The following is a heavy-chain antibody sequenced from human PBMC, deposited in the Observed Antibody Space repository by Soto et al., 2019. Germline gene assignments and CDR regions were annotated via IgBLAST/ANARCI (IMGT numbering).Heavy chain of an antibody. CDR1: GGSISSYY. V-gene: IGHV4-4*07. J-gene: IGHJ3*02. D-gene: IGHD5-18*01. CDR3: ARDVKAMIIGNAFDI. Sequence: QVQLQESGPGLVKPSETLSLTCTVSGGSISSYYWSWIRQPAGKGLEWIGRIYTSGSTNYNPSRKIRVTMSVDMSKNQFALKLSSVTAADTAVYYCARDVKAMIIGNAFDIWGKGTMVTVSS. CDR2: IYTSGST.